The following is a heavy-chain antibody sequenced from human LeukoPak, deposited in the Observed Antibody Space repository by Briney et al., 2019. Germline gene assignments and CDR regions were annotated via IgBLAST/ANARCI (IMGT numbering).Heavy chain of an antibody. CDR1: GYSLSSTYY. Sequence: AETLSLTCTGSGYSLSSTYYQALIPPPPGKGLEWIATISHSGSTYYTPSLESRLTISLDTSRNHFSLRLSSVTAADTAVYYCARVNAPVATFDYWGLGTLVAVSS. CDR3: ARVNAPVATFDY. CDR2: ISHSGST. V-gene: IGHV4-38-2*02. D-gene: IGHD1-1*01. J-gene: IGHJ4*02.